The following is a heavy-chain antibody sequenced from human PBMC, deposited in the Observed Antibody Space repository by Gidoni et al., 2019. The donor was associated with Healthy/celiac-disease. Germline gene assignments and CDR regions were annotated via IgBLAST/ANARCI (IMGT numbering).Heavy chain of an antibody. J-gene: IGHJ1*01. CDR2: ISSSSSYT. V-gene: IGHV3-11*06. CDR1: GFTFGHYY. D-gene: IGHD6-19*01. Sequence: QVQLVESGGGLVKPGGSLSLPCAASGFTFGHYYMGWIRQAPGKGLEWVSYISSSSSYTNYADSVKGRFTISRDNAKNSLYLQMNSLRAEDTAVYYCARASSGWYPRAEYFQHWGQGTLVTVSS. CDR3: ARASSGWYPRAEYFQH.